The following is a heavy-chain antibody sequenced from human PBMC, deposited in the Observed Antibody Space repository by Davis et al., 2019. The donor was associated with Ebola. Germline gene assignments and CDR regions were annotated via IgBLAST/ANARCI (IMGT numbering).Heavy chain of an antibody. CDR1: GFTFSSYW. D-gene: IGHD3-22*01. J-gene: IGHJ5*02. CDR3: AIGRGLVMTS. V-gene: IGHV3-7*03. CDR2: IKQDATEE. Sequence: GESLKISCAASGFTFSSYWMNWVRQAPGKGLEWVANIKQDATEEYYVDSVRGRFSISRDNAKNSLYLRMNNVRVEDTAIYFCAIGRGLVMTSWGQGTLVTVAS.